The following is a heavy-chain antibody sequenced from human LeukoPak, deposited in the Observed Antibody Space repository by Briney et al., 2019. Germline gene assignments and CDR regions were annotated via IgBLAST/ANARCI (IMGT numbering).Heavy chain of an antibody. CDR3: AKDGYYDSSGYPDY. V-gene: IGHV3-23*01. Sequence: GGSLRLSCAASGFTFSSYAMSWVRQAPGKGLEWVSAISGSGGSTYYADSVKGRFTISRDNSKNTLYLQMNSLRAEDTAVYYCAKDGYYDSSGYPDYWGQGTLATVSS. J-gene: IGHJ4*02. CDR2: ISGSGGST. D-gene: IGHD3-22*01. CDR1: GFTFSSYA.